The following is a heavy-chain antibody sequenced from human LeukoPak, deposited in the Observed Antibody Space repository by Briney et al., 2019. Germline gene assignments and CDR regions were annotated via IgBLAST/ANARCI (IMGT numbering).Heavy chain of an antibody. CDR2: ISGSTTDT. CDR1: GFTFSDNS. Sequence: PGGALRLSCAASGFTFSDNSMSWIRQAPGRGLGWVSYISGSTTDTNYADSVRGRFTVSRDNAKNALYLRMDSLTVEDTAIYYCIKNTRTPTYWGQGVLVTVSS. D-gene: IGHD1-14*01. V-gene: IGHV3-11*06. J-gene: IGHJ4*02. CDR3: IKNTRTPTY.